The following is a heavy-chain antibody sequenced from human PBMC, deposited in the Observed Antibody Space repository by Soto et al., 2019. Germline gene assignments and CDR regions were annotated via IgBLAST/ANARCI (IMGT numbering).Heavy chain of an antibody. CDR1: GYSFIGYY. V-gene: IGHV1-2*02. J-gene: IGHJ3*02. CDR3: ARGRGQQMYDGFDI. D-gene: IGHD6-13*01. CDR2: INFNTDGT. Sequence: ASVKVSCKASGYSFIGYYIHWVRQAPGQGLEWLGWINFNTDGTNSAQQFQGRVTMTRDTSISTAYMELSSLRSDDTAIYYRARGRGQQMYDGFDIWGQGTTVTVSS.